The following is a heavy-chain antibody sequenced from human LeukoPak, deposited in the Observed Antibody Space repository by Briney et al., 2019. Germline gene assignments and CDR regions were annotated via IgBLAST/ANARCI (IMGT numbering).Heavy chain of an antibody. CDR1: GYSFTTYW. Sequence: GESLKISCKGSGYSFTTYWIGWVRQMPGKGLEWVGIIYLGDSDTRYSPSFQGQVTISADRSISTAYLQWSSLKASDTGMYYCATTLDLAGWFDPWGQGTLVTVSS. CDR2: IYLGDSDT. J-gene: IGHJ5*02. V-gene: IGHV5-51*01. CDR3: ATTLDLAGWFDP.